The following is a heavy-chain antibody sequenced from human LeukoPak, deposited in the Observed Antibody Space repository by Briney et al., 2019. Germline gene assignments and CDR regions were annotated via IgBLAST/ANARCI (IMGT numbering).Heavy chain of an antibody. D-gene: IGHD5-12*01. CDR3: ARAPSLTRGYSGYGLDY. CDR1: GFTFSNYA. J-gene: IGHJ4*02. CDR2: ISYDGSNK. Sequence: GGSLRLSCAASGFTFSNYAMHWVRQAPGKGLEWVAVISYDGSNKYYADSVKGRFTISRDNSKNTLYLQMNNLRPEDTAVHYCARAPSLTRGYSGYGLDYWGQGTLVTASS. V-gene: IGHV3-30-3*01.